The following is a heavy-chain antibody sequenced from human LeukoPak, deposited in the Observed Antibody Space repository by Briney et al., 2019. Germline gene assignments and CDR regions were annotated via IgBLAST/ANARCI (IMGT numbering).Heavy chain of an antibody. D-gene: IGHD4-17*01. Sequence: GASVKVSCKASGGTFSSYAISWVRQAPGQGLEWMGGIIPIFGTANYAQKFQGRVTITADESTSTAYMELSSLRSEDTAVYCCATSPRDYEGTNWFDPWGQGTLVTVSS. CDR1: GGTFSSYA. CDR2: IIPIFGTA. J-gene: IGHJ5*02. CDR3: ATSPRDYEGTNWFDP. V-gene: IGHV1-69*13.